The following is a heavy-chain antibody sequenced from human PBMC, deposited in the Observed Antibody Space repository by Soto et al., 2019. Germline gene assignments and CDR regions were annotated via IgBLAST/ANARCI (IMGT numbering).Heavy chain of an antibody. J-gene: IGHJ4*01. CDR2: ISWDGGST. Sequence: GGSLRLSCSASGFPFAEHTMHWVRQGPGKSLEWVSVISWDGGSTDYADSVKGRFTISRDSSNKSLYLQMNSLRIEDTAIYYCAKDIAAGGQYYFDYWGHGTLVTVSS. V-gene: IGHV3-43*01. D-gene: IGHD6-13*01. CDR3: AKDIAAGGQYYFDY. CDR1: GFPFAEHT.